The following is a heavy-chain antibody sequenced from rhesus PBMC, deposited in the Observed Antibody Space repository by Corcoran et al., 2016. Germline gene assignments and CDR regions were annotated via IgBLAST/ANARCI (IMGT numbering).Heavy chain of an antibody. CDR3: ARENTVSYYFDY. Sequence: QVQLQESGPGLGKPSETLLLTCAVSGGFIRSSDWWSGIRQPQGKGLDWIGSIRGASGTTYYNPSLKSRVTISTDTSKNRFSLNLSSVTAADTAVYYCARENTVSYYFDYWGQGVLVTVSS. V-gene: IGHV4-65*01. D-gene: IGHD4-23*01. CDR2: IRGASGTT. J-gene: IGHJ4*01. CDR1: GGFIRSSDW.